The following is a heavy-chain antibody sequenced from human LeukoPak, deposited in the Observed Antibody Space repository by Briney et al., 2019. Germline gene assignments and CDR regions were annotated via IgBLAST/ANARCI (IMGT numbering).Heavy chain of an antibody. D-gene: IGHD6-13*01. J-gene: IGHJ6*03. V-gene: IGHV1-2*02. Sequence: ASVKVSCKASGYTFTGYYMHWVRQAPGQGLEWMGWINPNSGGTNYAQKFQGRVTITADESTSTAYMELSSLRSEDTAVYYCAIEQQLASEGLYYYYMDVWGKGTTVTVSS. CDR1: GYTFTGYY. CDR3: AIEQQLASEGLYYYYMDV. CDR2: INPNSGGT.